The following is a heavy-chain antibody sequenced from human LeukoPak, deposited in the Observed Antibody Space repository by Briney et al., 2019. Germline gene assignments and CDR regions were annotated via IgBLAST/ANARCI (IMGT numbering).Heavy chain of an antibody. D-gene: IGHD1-1*01. V-gene: IGHV3-48*03. CDR1: GFTFSSCE. Sequence: PGGSLRLSCAASGFTFSSCEMNWVRQAPGKGLEWVSYISSSGSTIYYADSVKGRFTISRDNAKNSLYLQMNSLSAEDTAVYYCATYFQLDKPDCWGLGTLVTVSS. CDR2: ISSSGSTI. CDR3: ATYFQLDKPDC. J-gene: IGHJ4*02.